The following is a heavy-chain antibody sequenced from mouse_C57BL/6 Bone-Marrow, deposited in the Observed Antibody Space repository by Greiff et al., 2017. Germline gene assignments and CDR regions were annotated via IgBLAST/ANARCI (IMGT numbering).Heavy chain of an antibody. D-gene: IGHD2-10*01. CDR1: GFNIKDDY. Sequence: VQLQQSGAELVRPGASVKLSCTASGFNIKDDYMHWVKQRPEQGLEWIGWIDPENGDTEYASKFQGKATITAVTSSNTAYMQLSSLTTEDSAIYYCARDDPYREYFDYWGQGTTLTVSS. J-gene: IGHJ2*01. CDR3: ARDDPYREYFDY. V-gene: IGHV14-4*01. CDR2: IDPENGDT.